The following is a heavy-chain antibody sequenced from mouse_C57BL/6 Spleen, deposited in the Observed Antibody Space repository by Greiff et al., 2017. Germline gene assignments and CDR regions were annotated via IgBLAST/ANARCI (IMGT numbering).Heavy chain of an antibody. J-gene: IGHJ2*01. Sequence: VQLQQSGAELVKPGASVKLSCKASGYTFTSYWMHWVKQRPGRGLEWIGRIDPTSGGTKYNEKFKSKATLTVDKASSTAYMQLSSLTSEDEAVYYCSRSGTVFDYWGQGTTLTVSS. CDR1: GYTFTSYW. CDR3: SRSGTVFDY. CDR2: IDPTSGGT. D-gene: IGHD3-2*02. V-gene: IGHV1-72*01.